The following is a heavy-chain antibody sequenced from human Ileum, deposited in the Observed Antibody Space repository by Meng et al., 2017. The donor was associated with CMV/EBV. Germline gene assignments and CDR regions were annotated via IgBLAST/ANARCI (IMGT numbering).Heavy chain of an antibody. D-gene: IGHD3-9*01. CDR1: GFTFSSPG. V-gene: IGHV3-30*18. CDR3: AKDLTGYYIGWFDP. Sequence: ASGFTFSSPGMHWVRQAPGKGLEWVAVISFDGNYKHYGDSVKGRFTISRDNSKNTLYLQMDSLRAEDTALYHCAKDLTGYYIGWFDPWGQGTLVTVSS. CDR2: ISFDGNYK. J-gene: IGHJ5*02.